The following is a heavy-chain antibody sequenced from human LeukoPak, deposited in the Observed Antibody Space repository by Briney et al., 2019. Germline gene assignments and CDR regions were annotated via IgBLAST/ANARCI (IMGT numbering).Heavy chain of an antibody. Sequence: GGSLRLSCAASGFTFSDYYMNWVRQAPGKGLEWVSYISSSGSMLHYADSVKGRFTISRDNAKNSLYLQMSSLRVEDTAVYYCARRPYSSSWYYFDYWGQGTLVTVSS. J-gene: IGHJ4*02. CDR3: ARRPYSSSWYYFDY. V-gene: IGHV3-11*04. CDR1: GFTFSDYY. CDR2: ISSSGSML. D-gene: IGHD6-13*01.